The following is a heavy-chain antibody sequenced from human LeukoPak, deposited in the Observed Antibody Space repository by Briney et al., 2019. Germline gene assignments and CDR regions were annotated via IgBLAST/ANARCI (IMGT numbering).Heavy chain of an antibody. V-gene: IGHV4-34*01. CDR2: INHSGSA. CDR3: ARSLVATIKEHIDY. Sequence: TSETLSLTCAVYGGSFSGYYWSWIRQPPGKGLEWIGEINHSGSANYNPSLKSRVTISVDTSKNQFSLKLSSVTAADTAVYYCARSLVATIKEHIDYWGQGTLVTVSS. J-gene: IGHJ4*02. CDR1: GGSFSGYY. D-gene: IGHD5-12*01.